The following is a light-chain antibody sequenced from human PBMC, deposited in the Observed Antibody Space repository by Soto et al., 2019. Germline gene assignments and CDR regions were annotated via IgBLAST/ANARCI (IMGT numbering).Light chain of an antibody. CDR2: DVS. CDR1: SSDVGGHNY. V-gene: IGLV2-14*01. CDR3: SSYTSSSRNV. Sequence: QSALTQPASVSGSPGQSITISCTGTSSDVGGHNYVSWYQQHPGKAPKLMIYDVSNRPSGVSNRFSGSKSGNTASLTISGLQAEDEADYYCSSYTSSSRNVFGTGTKSPS. J-gene: IGLJ1*01.